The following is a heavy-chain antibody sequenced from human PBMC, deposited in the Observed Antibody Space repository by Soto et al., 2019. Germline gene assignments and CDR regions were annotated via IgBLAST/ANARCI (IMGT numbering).Heavy chain of an antibody. CDR3: ARSDYYDSSGFYYDC. Sequence: QVQLVQSGAEVKKPGASVKVSCKASGYIFTNHYIHWVRQAPGQGLEWMGIINPSGGSPNYLQKFQGRITMTRETSTSTVYMELSSLRSEDTAVYFCARSDYYDSSGFYYDCWGQGSLVTVAS. J-gene: IGHJ4*02. V-gene: IGHV1-46*01. CDR2: INPSGGSP. CDR1: GYIFTNHY. D-gene: IGHD3-22*01.